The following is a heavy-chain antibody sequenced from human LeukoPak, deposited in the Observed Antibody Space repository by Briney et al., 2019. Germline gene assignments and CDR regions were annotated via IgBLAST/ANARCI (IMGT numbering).Heavy chain of an antibody. V-gene: IGHV3-30*04. CDR1: GFTFSSYA. J-gene: IGHJ4*02. CDR3: AKGWEYDFWSGYYCDY. Sequence: PGGSLRLSCAASGFTFSSYAMHWVRQAPGKGLEWVAVISYDGSNKYYADSVKGRFTISRDNSKNTLYLQMNSLRAEDTAVYYCAKGWEYDFWSGYYCDYWGQGTLDTVSS. CDR2: ISYDGSNK. D-gene: IGHD3-3*01.